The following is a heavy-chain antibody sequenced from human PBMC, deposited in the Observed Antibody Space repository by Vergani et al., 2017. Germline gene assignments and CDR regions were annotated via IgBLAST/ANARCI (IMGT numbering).Heavy chain of an antibody. CDR3: ARAGSSSSTYFDY. CDR1: GGSFSGYY. V-gene: IGHV4-34*01. J-gene: IGHJ4*02. Sequence: QVQLQQWGAGLLKPSETLSLTCAVYGGSFSGYYWSWIRQPPGKGLEWIGEINHSGSTNYNPSLKSRVTISVDTSKNQFSLKLSSVTAADTAVYYCARAGSSSSTYFDYWGQGTLVTVSS. D-gene: IGHD6-6*01. CDR2: INHSGST.